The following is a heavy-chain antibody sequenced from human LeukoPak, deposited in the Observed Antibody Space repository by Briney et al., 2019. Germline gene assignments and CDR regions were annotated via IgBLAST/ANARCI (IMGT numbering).Heavy chain of an antibody. CDR1: GFTFNRCW. CDR2: AFSDGRT. CDR3: ARGDFDY. Sequence: GGSLRLSCVVSGFTFNRCWMNWVRQAPGKGLEWVSIAFSDGRTFYADSVKGRFTISRDSSKNTVFLQMNSLRAEDTAVYYCARGDFDYWGQGTLVTVSS. J-gene: IGHJ4*02. V-gene: IGHV3-53*01.